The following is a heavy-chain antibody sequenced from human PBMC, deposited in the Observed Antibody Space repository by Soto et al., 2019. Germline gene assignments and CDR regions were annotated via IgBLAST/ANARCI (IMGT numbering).Heavy chain of an antibody. CDR2: ISKDGSSK. V-gene: IGHV3-30*04. CDR3: ARSRSGAVADSFDF. Sequence: QVQVVESGGGVVQPGRSLRLSCAASGFIFSRYAIHWVRQAPGKGLEWLAVISKDGSSKYYLDSVKRRFTISRENSKNTVHLEMNSLREEDTALYYCARSRSGAVADSFDFWGQGTLVTVSS. CDR1: GFIFSRYA. D-gene: IGHD3-10*01. J-gene: IGHJ4*02.